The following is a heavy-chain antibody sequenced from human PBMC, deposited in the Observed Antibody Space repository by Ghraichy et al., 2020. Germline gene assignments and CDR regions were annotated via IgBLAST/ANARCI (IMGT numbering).Heavy chain of an antibody. V-gene: IGHV4-34*01. J-gene: IGHJ4*02. D-gene: IGHD2-15*01. CDR1: DGSFSGHY. Sequence: SETLSLTCAVYDGSFSGHYWSWIRLPPGKGLEWIGEINHSGSTKNNPSLKSRVTISVDTSKNQFSPKLNSVTAADTAIYYCARAVVAATPYFDYWGLGTLVTVSS. CDR3: ARAVVAATPYFDY. CDR2: INHSGST.